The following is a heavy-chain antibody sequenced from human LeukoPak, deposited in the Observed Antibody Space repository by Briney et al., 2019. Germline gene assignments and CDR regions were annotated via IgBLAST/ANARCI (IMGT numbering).Heavy chain of an antibody. V-gene: IGHV3-30*04. Sequence: GGSLRLSCAASGFTFSSYAMHWVRQAPGKGLEWVAVISYDGRKKHYADSVKGRLIISRDNSKNTLYLQMNSLRAEDTAVYYCARDSTIWFGEFSYFDYWGQGTLVTVSS. D-gene: IGHD3-10*01. CDR3: ARDSTIWFGEFSYFDY. CDR1: GFTFSSYA. CDR2: ISYDGRKK. J-gene: IGHJ4*02.